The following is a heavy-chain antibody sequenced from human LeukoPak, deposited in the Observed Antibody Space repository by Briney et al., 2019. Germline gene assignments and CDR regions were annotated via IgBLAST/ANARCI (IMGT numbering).Heavy chain of an antibody. CDR3: ARSRGYCSSTSCYGESLLDY. CDR2: ISSNGSTI. D-gene: IGHD2-2*01. V-gene: IGHV3-11*01. Sequence: GGSLRLSCAASGFTFSDYYMSWIRQAPGKGLEWVSYISSNGSTIYYADSVKGRFTISRDNAKNSLYLQMNSPRAEDTAVYYCARSRGYCSSTSCYGESLLDYWGQGTLVTVSS. CDR1: GFTFSDYY. J-gene: IGHJ4*02.